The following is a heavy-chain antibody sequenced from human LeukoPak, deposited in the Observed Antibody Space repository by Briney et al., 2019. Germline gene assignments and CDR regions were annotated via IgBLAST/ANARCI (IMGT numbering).Heavy chain of an antibody. V-gene: IGHV3-7*01. CDR2: IKQDGSEK. J-gene: IGHJ3*02. Sequence: PGGSLRLSCAASGFTFSSYWMSWVRQAPGKGLEWVANIKQDGSEKYYVDSVKGRFTISRDNAKNSLYLQMNSLRAEDTAVYYCARDKHYYDSGDAFDIWGQGTMVTVSS. CDR1: GFTFSSYW. CDR3: ARDKHYYDSGDAFDI. D-gene: IGHD3-22*01.